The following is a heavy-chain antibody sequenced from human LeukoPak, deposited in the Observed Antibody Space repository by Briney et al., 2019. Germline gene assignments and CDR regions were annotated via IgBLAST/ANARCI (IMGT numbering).Heavy chain of an antibody. Sequence: GGSLRLSCAASGFTFSSYSMNWVRQASGKGLEWVSYISSSSSMIYYADSVKGRLTISRDNAKNSLYLQMNSLRAEDTAVYYCARDRDYSFDYWGQGTLVTVSS. CDR1: GFTFSSYS. CDR3: ARDRDYSFDY. V-gene: IGHV3-48*01. CDR2: ISSSSSMI. J-gene: IGHJ4*02. D-gene: IGHD2-15*01.